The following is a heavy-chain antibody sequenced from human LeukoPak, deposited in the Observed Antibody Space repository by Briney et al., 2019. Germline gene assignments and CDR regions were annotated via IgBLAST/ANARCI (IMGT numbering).Heavy chain of an antibody. V-gene: IGHV3-73*01. D-gene: IGHD1-7*01. Sequence: PGGSLKLSCAASGFSFSVSTMHWVRQASGKGLEWVGRIRDKAESYATVHAASVKGRFTISRDDSQNTAYLQLNSLRSDDTAVYYCTRSLTGTTFGDYWGQGTLVTVSS. CDR1: GFSFSVST. CDR3: TRSLTGTTFGDY. J-gene: IGHJ4*02. CDR2: IRDKAESYAT.